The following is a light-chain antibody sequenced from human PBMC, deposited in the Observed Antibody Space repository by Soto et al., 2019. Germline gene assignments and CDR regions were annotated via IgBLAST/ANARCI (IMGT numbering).Light chain of an antibody. J-gene: IGKJ1*01. Sequence: EIVLTQSPATLSLSPGERATLSCRASQSVSSSLGWYQQKPGQPPRLLIYDASKRVTGIPARFSGSGSGTDFTLAFSSLEPEDFAVYFCKQRTVVWTFGQRTRVDIK. CDR1: QSVSSS. CDR2: DAS. CDR3: KQRTVVWT. V-gene: IGKV3-11*01.